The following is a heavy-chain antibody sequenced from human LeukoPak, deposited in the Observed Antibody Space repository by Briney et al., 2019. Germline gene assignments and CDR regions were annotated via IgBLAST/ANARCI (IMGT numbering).Heavy chain of an antibody. D-gene: IGHD6-6*01. CDR2: INHSGST. CDR3: AREPDIAARRVWLDP. Sequence: PSETLSLTCAVYGGSFSGYYWSWIRQPPGKGLEWIGEINHSGSTNYNPSLKSRVTISVDTSKNQFSLKLSSVTAADTAVYYCAREPDIAARRVWLDPWGQGTLVTVSS. CDR1: GGSFSGYY. J-gene: IGHJ5*02. V-gene: IGHV4-34*01.